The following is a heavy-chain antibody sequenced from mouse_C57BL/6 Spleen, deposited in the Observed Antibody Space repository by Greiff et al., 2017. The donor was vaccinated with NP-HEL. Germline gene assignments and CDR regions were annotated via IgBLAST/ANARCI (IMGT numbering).Heavy chain of an antibody. CDR1: GYTFTDYY. J-gene: IGHJ2*01. Sequence: EVQVVESGPVLVKPGASVKMSCKASGYTFTDYYMNWVKQSHGKSLEWIGVINPYNGGTSYNQKFKGKAKLTVDKSSSTAYMELNSLTSEDSAVYYCAVAPSYGSSYFDYWGQGTTLTVSS. V-gene: IGHV1-19*01. D-gene: IGHD1-1*01. CDR3: AVAPSYGSSYFDY. CDR2: INPYNGGT.